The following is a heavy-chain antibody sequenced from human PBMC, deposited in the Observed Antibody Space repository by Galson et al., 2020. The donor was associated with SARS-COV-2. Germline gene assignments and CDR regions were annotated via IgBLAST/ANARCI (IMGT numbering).Heavy chain of an antibody. CDR2: IRDKANGYTT. D-gene: IGHD3-16*01. Sequence: GESLKISCAASGFTFSDHYMDWVRQAPGRGLEWVARIRDKANGYTTEYAASVKGRFIVSRDDSDKSVHLRMKSLQTEDTALYYCTRGGGKAKGDHYYYGLDVWGQGTTVTVSS. CDR1: GFTFSDHY. CDR3: TRGGGKAKGDHYYYGLDV. J-gene: IGHJ6*02. V-gene: IGHV3-72*01.